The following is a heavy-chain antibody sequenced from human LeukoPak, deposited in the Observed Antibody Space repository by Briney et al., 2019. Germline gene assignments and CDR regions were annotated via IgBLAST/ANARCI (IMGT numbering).Heavy chain of an antibody. D-gene: IGHD1-26*01. CDR3: ASDGQDSGSYGGAFDI. V-gene: IGHV1-46*01. CDR1: GYTFTSYY. J-gene: IGHJ3*02. CDR2: INPSGGST. Sequence: ASVKVSCKASGYTFTSYYMHWVRQAPGQGLEWMGIINPSGGSTSYAQKFQGRVTMTRDTSTSTVYMELSSLRSEDTAVHYCASDGQDSGSYGGAFDIWGQGTMVTVSS.